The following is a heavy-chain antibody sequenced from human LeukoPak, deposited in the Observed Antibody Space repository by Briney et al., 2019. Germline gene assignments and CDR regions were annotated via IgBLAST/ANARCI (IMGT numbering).Heavy chain of an antibody. CDR3: ARGIWVVF. D-gene: IGHD2-15*01. CDR2: IKQDGSEK. Sequence: GGSLRLSCAASGFTFTSYWMGWVRQAPGKGLEWVANIKQDGSEKYYVDSVKGRFTISRDNAKNSVYLQMNSLRVEDTAVYYCARGIWVVFRGQGALVTVSA. V-gene: IGHV3-7*01. CDR1: GFTFTSYW. J-gene: IGHJ4*02.